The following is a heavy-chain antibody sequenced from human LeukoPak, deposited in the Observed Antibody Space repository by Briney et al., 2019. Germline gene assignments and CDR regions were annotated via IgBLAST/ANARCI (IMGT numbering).Heavy chain of an antibody. D-gene: IGHD2-15*01. CDR1: GFTVSSNY. CDR3: ARVGSVVAAHFDY. V-gene: IGHV3-53*01. Sequence: GGSLRLSCAASGFTVSSNYMSWVRQAPGKGLEWVSVIYSGGSTYYADSVKGRFTISRDNSKNTLYLQMNSLRAEDTAVYYCARVGSVVAAHFDYWGQGTLLTVSS. CDR2: IYSGGST. J-gene: IGHJ4*02.